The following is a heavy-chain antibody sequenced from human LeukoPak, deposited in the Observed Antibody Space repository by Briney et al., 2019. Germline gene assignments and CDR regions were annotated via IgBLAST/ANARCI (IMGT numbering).Heavy chain of an antibody. V-gene: IGHV4-34*01. CDR2: INHSGST. D-gene: IGHD3-10*01. CDR1: GGSFSGYY. CDR3: ARGPEAVRAKNWFDP. J-gene: IGHJ5*02. Sequence: PSETLSLTCAVYGGSFSGYYWSWIRQPPGKGLEWIGEINHSGSTNYNPSLKSRVTISVDTSKNQFSLRLSSVTAADTAVYYCARGPEAVRAKNWFDPWGQGTLVTVSS.